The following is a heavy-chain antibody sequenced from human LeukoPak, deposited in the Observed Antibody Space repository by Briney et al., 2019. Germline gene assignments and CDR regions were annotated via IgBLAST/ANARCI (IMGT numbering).Heavy chain of an antibody. CDR3: AVSSGYGYGLNYFDY. J-gene: IGHJ4*02. CDR2: IYPGDSDT. V-gene: IGHV5-51*01. Sequence: GESLKISCKGSGYSFTSYWIGWVRQMPGKGLEWMGIIYPGDSDTRYSPSFQGQVTISADKSISTAYLQWSSLKASDTAMYYCAVSSGYGYGLNYFDYWGQGTLVTVSS. CDR1: GYSFTSYW. D-gene: IGHD5-18*01.